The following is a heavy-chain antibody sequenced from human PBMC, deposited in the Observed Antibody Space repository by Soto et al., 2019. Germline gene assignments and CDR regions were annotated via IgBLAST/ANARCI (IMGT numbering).Heavy chain of an antibody. J-gene: IGHJ4*02. CDR3: TVWGSGNDFGAA. CDR2: SKNKADSYTT. V-gene: IGHV3-72*01. D-gene: IGHD3-10*01. CDR1: GFTFSDHY. Sequence: EVQLVESGGGLVQPGGSLRLSCAASGFTFSDHYMDWVRHAPGKGLEWVGRSKNKADSYTTEYAASVKGRFTISRDGSLNSLFLQMNSLKTEHTAVYYCTVWGSGNDFGAAWGQGILVTVSS.